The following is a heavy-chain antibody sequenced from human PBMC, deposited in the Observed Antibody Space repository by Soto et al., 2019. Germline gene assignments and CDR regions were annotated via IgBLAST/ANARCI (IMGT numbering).Heavy chain of an antibody. Sequence: SETLSLTCAVSGHSISSGYYWGWIRQPPGKGLEWIGSFYHSGSTYYNPSLKSRVTISVDTSKKQFSLKLSSVTAADTAVYYCARGEYYGSGNYFDYWGQGTLVTVS. CDR3: ARGEYYGSGNYFDY. CDR2: FYHSGST. J-gene: IGHJ4*02. D-gene: IGHD3-10*01. V-gene: IGHV4-38-2*01. CDR1: GHSISSGYY.